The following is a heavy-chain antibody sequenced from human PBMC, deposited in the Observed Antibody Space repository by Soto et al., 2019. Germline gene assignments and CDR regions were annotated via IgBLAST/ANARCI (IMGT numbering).Heavy chain of an antibody. J-gene: IGHJ5*02. CDR3: ARDGCSGSNCLNWFDP. CDR2: ISSSSTTK. D-gene: IGHD2-15*01. V-gene: IGHV3-48*01. CDR1: GFTFSSYS. Sequence: EVQLVESGGGLVQPGGSLRLSCAASGFTFSSYSMKWVRQAPWKGLEWVSYISSSSTTKYYADSVKGRFTISRDNAKNSLYLQMNSLRAEDTAVYYCARDGCSGSNCLNWFDPWGQGTLVTVSS.